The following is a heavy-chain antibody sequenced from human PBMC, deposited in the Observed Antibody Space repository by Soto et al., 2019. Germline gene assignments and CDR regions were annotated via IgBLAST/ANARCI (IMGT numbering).Heavy chain of an antibody. D-gene: IGHD3-3*01. J-gene: IGHJ4*02. CDR1: GGSISSGGYY. CDR3: ARVVQSITIFGVVITYLDY. CDR2: IYYSGST. Sequence: QVQLQESGPGLVKPSQTLSLTCTVSGGSISSGGYYWSWIRQHPGKGLEWIGYIYYSGSTYYNPSLKSRVTISVDTSKNQFSLKLSSVTAADTAVYYCARVVQSITIFGVVITYLDYWGQGTLVTVSS. V-gene: IGHV4-31*03.